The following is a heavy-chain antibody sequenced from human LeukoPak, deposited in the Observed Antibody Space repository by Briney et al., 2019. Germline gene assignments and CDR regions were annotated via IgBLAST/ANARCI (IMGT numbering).Heavy chain of an antibody. D-gene: IGHD3-22*01. Sequence: SETLSLTCTVSGGPISYYYWSWIRQPAGKGLEWIGRNTSGSTNYNPSVKSRVTMSVDTSKNQFSLKLSSVTAADTAVYYCARGSYDSSGYLIDYWGQGTLVTVSS. CDR3: ARGSYDSSGYLIDY. CDR2: NTSGST. CDR1: GGPISYYY. V-gene: IGHV4-4*07. J-gene: IGHJ4*02.